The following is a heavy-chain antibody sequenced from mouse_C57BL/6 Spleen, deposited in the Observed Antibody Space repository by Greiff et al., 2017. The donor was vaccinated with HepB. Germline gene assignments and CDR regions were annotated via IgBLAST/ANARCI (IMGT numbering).Heavy chain of an antibody. V-gene: IGHV5-4*01. D-gene: IGHD2-4*01. CDR3: ARAHYDYDEAWFAY. CDR1: GFTFSSYA. J-gene: IGHJ3*01. CDR2: ISDGGSYT. Sequence: DVQLVESGGGLVKPGGSLKLSCAASGFTFSSYAMSWVRQTPEKRLEWVATISDGGSYTYYPDNVKGRFTISRDNAKNNLYLQMSHLKSEDTAMYYCARAHYDYDEAWFAYWGQRTLVTVSA.